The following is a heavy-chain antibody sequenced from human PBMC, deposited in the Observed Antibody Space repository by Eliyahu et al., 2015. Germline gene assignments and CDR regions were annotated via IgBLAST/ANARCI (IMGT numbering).Heavy chain of an antibody. D-gene: IGHD6-19*01. CDR3: ATNPRFIGVARTHP. V-gene: IGHV3-23*01. J-gene: IGHJ5*02. CDR1: GFTLSXYA. CDR2: IRGSGGSI. Sequence: EVQLLESGGGLVQPGGSLRLSCXAXGFTLSXYAMXWVRQAPGXGLEWVSSIRGSGGSIYYAESVEGRFTTSRDDSKNTLYLQMNSLRAEDTAVYYCATNPRFIGVARTHPWGQGTLVTVSS.